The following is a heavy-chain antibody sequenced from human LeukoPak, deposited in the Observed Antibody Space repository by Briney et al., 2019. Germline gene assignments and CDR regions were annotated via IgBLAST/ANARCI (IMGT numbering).Heavy chain of an antibody. D-gene: IGHD3-9*01. CDR1: GGSISSGGYS. V-gene: IGHV4-30-2*01. Sequence: PSETLSLTCAVSGGSISSGGYSWSWLRQPPGKGLEWIGYIYHSGSTYYNPSLKSRVTISVDRSKNQFSLKLSSVTAADTAVYYCARRYYDILTGYSLDAFDIWGQGTMVTVSS. CDR3: ARRYYDILTGYSLDAFDI. CDR2: IYHSGST. J-gene: IGHJ3*02.